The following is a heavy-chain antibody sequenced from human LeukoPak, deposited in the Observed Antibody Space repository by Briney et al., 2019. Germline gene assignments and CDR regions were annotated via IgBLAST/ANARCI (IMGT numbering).Heavy chain of an antibody. V-gene: IGHV4-59*12. D-gene: IGHD3-22*01. J-gene: IGHJ5*02. Sequence: SETLSLTCTVYGGSISTYYWSLIRQPPGKGLEWIGYIYYSGSTNYNPSLKSRVTISVDTSKNQFSLKLSSVTAADTAVYYCARGVSYYYDSRVRNWFDPWGQGTLVTVSS. CDR2: IYYSGST. CDR1: GGSISTYY. CDR3: ARGVSYYYDSRVRNWFDP.